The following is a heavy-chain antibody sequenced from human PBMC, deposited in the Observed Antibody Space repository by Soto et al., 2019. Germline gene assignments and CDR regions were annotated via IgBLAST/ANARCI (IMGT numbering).Heavy chain of an antibody. CDR1: GASLTTYY. J-gene: IGHJ4*02. CDR3: ARAPGDYFDY. Sequence: SETLSLTCTVSGASLTTYYWSWIRQPPGKGLEWIGYIYYSGSTYYNPSLKSRVTISVDTSKNQFSLKLSSVTAADTAVYYCARAPGDYFDYWGQGTLVTVSS. V-gene: IGHV4-59*06. CDR2: IYYSGST.